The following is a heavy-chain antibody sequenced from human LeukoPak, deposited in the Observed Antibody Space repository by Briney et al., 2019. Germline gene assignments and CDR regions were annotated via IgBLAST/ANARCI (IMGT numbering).Heavy chain of an antibody. CDR2: INPNSGGT. V-gene: IGHV1-2*06. D-gene: IGHD6-13*01. J-gene: IGHJ4*02. Sequence: ASVKVSCKASGYTFTGYYMHWVRQAPGQGLEWMGRINPNSGGTNYAQKFQGRVTMTRDTSISTAYMELSRLRSDDTAVYYCVTLPPAAPTGYSSSWYFGSWGQGTLVTVSS. CDR1: GYTFTGYY. CDR3: VTLPPAAPTGYSSSWYFGS.